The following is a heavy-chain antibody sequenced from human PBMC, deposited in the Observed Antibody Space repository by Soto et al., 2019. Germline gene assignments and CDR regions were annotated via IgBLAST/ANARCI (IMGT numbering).Heavy chain of an antibody. D-gene: IGHD3-16*01. Sequence: ASETLSLTCTVSGDSIISSDFYWGWVRQPPGKGLEWIGSIFYLGSSYHNPSLKSRVTMSVDTTKNQFSLRLRSVTAADTALYFCARNNLYLRKNHWFDPWGQGIMVTVSS. CDR1: GDSIISSDFY. CDR3: ARNNLYLRKNHWFDP. J-gene: IGHJ5*02. CDR2: IFYLGSS. V-gene: IGHV4-39*01.